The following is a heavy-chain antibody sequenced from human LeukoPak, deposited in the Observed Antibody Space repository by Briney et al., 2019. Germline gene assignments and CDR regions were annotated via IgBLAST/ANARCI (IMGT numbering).Heavy chain of an antibody. Sequence: GSLRLSCAASGFTFSDYYMSWIRQAPGKGLGWVSYISGSGSTVYYAASVRGRFTISRDNAKNSLFLQMNSLRAEDTAVYYCARDRGNSDPGDWFDSWGQRTLVTLSS. CDR1: GFTFSDYY. CDR3: ARDRGNSDPGDWFDS. CDR2: ISGSGSTV. D-gene: IGHD4-23*01. J-gene: IGHJ5*01. V-gene: IGHV3-11*01.